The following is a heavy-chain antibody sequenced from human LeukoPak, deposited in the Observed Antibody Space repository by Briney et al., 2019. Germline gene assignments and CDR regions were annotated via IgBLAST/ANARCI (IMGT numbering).Heavy chain of an antibody. D-gene: IGHD3-3*01. CDR1: GFSFNNAW. CDR3: TTNDLYYDFWSGYPKPIFDY. Sequence: GGSLRLSCAASGFSFNNAWMSWVRQAPGKGLEWVGRIKSKTDGGATDYAAPVKGRFSISRDDSKNTLYLQMNSLKTEDTAVYYCTTNDLYYDFWSGYPKPIFDYWGQGTLVTVSS. J-gene: IGHJ4*02. V-gene: IGHV3-15*01. CDR2: IKSKTDGGAT.